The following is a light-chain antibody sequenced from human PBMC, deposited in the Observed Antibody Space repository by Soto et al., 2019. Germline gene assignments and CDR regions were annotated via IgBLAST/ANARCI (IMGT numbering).Light chain of an antibody. J-gene: IGKJ1*01. CDR1: QTVTSN. Sequence: EIVVTQSPATLSVSPGERVTLSCRASQTVTSNLAWYQQKPGRSPRLLLSGASTRATGIPARFSGSGSGTEFTLTISRLQSEDLAVYYCQQYNDWSRTFGQGTKV. V-gene: IGKV3-15*01. CDR2: GAS. CDR3: QQYNDWSRT.